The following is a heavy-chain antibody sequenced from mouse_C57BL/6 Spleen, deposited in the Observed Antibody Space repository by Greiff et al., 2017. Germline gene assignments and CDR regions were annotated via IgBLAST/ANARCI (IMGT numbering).Heavy chain of an antibody. CDR3: ASPYFYGSSYWYFDV. Sequence: QVQLQQPGAELVMPGASVKLSCKASGYTFTSYWMHWVKQRPGQGLEWIGESDPSDSYTNYNQKFKGKSTLTVDKSSSTAYMQLSSLTSEDSAVYYCASPYFYGSSYWYFDVWGTGTTGTVSS. D-gene: IGHD1-1*01. CDR2: SDPSDSYT. V-gene: IGHV1-69*01. CDR1: GYTFTSYW. J-gene: IGHJ1*03.